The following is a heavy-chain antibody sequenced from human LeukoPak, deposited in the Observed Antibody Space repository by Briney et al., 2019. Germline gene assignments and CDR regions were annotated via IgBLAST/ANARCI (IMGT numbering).Heavy chain of an antibody. CDR2: ISSSSSYI. V-gene: IGHV3-21*01. Sequence: GGSLRLSCAASGFTFSSYSMDWVRQAPGKGLEWVSSISSSSSYIYYADSVKGRFTISRDNAKNSLYLQMNSLRAEDTAVYYCARDSQYYGMDVWGQGTTVTVSS. J-gene: IGHJ6*02. CDR3: ARDSQYYGMDV. CDR1: GFTFSSYS.